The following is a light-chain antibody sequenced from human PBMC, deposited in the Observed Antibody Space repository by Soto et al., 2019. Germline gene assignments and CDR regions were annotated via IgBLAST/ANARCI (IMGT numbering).Light chain of an antibody. V-gene: IGLV1-47*01. Sequence: QSVLTQPPSASGTPGQRVTISCSGSSSNIGSNYVYWYQQLPGTAPKLLIYRNNQRPSGVPDRFSGSKSGTSASLAISGLRSEDEADYYCAAWDHSLRGVFGGGTQLTVL. J-gene: IGLJ2*01. CDR3: AAWDHSLRGV. CDR1: SSNIGSNY. CDR2: RNN.